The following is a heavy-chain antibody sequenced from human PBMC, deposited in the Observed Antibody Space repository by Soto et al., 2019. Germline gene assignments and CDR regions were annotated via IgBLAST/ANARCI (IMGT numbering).Heavy chain of an antibody. CDR1: GDSINIDNYY. CDR3: ARQATTSWSY. D-gene: IGHD2-2*01. CDR2: IYYTGDT. Sequence: TSETLSLTCTVSGDSINIDNYYWGWIRQPPGKGLEWIGSIYYTGDTYYSPSLKSRVTISLDASMNQFSLRLTSVSVADTAMYYCARQATTSWSYWGQGTQVTVSS. V-gene: IGHV4-39*01. J-gene: IGHJ4*02.